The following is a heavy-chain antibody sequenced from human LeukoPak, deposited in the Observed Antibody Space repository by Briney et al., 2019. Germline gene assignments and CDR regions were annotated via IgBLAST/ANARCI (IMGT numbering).Heavy chain of an antibody. CDR1: GGSFSGYY. J-gene: IGHJ4*02. CDR3: ARNSGYYDFWSGYGDY. D-gene: IGHD3-3*01. CDR2: INHSGST. V-gene: IGHV4-34*01. Sequence: SETLSLTCAVYGGSFSGYYWSWIRQPPGKGLEWIGEINHSGSTNYNPSLKSRVTISVDTSKNQFSLKLSSVTAADTAVYYCARNSGYYDFWSGYGDYWGQGTLVTVSS.